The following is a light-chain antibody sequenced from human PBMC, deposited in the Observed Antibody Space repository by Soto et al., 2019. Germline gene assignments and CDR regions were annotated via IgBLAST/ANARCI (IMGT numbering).Light chain of an antibody. V-gene: IGKV3-20*01. CDR3: QQYCSSPVT. Sequence: EIVLTQSPGTLSLSPGERATLSCRASQSVRSNYLTWYQQKPGQAPRLLIYGASSRATGIPDRFSGSGSGTDFTLTISRLEPEDFGVYYGQQYCSSPVTFGGGTKVEIK. J-gene: IGKJ4*01. CDR1: QSVRSNY. CDR2: GAS.